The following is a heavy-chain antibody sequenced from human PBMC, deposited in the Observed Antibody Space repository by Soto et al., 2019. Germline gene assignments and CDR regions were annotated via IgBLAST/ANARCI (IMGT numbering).Heavy chain of an antibody. V-gene: IGHV3-9*01. Sequence: GGSLRLSCAASGFTFDDYAMHWVRQAPGKGLEWVSGISWNSGSIGYADSVKGRFTISRENAKNSRYLQMNSLRAEDTALYYCAKDTRGHLKPDDYDFWSGPIRPGPFDYWGQGTLVTVSS. J-gene: IGHJ4*02. CDR1: GFTFDDYA. CDR2: ISWNSGSI. D-gene: IGHD3-3*01. CDR3: AKDTRGHLKPDDYDFWSGPIRPGPFDY.